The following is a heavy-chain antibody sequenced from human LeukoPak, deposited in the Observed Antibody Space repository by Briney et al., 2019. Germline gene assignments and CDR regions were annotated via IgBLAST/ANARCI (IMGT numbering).Heavy chain of an antibody. D-gene: IGHD3-10*01. J-gene: IGHJ4*02. CDR3: ARGRHSGFDY. CDR1: GFIVSSIY. CDR2: LYSGGGT. Sequence: GGSLRLSCAASGFIVSSIYMSWVRQAPGKGLEWVSALYSGGGTYYADSLKGRFTISRDNSKNTMYLQMNSLRAEDTAVYYCARGRHSGFDYWGQGTLVTVPS. V-gene: IGHV3-66*01.